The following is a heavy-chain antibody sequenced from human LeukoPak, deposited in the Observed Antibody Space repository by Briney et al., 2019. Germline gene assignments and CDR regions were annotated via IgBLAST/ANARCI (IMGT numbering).Heavy chain of an antibody. CDR1: GGSINNYY. Sequence: SETLSLTCTVSGGSINNYYWSWIRQPPGKGLEWIGYIYYSGSTNYNPSLKGRVTISVDTSKNQFSLMLSSVTAADTAIYYCARGHLGLSRWGQGTLVTVSS. CDR3: ARGHLGLSR. D-gene: IGHD3-10*01. V-gene: IGHV4-59*08. J-gene: IGHJ4*02. CDR2: IYYSGST.